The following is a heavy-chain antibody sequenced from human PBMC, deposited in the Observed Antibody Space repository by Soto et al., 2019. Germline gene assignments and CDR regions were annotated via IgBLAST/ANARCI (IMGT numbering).Heavy chain of an antibody. V-gene: IGHV1-2*04. CDR1: GYTFTGYY. CDR3: ARVPIVVVPAATDAFDI. Sequence: GASVKVSCKASGYTFTGYYMHWVRQAPGQGLEWMGWINPNSGGTNYAQKFQGWVTMTRDTSISTAYMELSRLRSGDTAVYYCARVPIVVVPAATDAFDIWGQGTMVTVSS. CDR2: INPNSGGT. J-gene: IGHJ3*02. D-gene: IGHD2-2*01.